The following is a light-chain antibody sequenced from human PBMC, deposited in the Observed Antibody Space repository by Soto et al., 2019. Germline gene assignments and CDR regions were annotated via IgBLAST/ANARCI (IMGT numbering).Light chain of an antibody. CDR3: QQRQYWPPIT. V-gene: IGKV3-11*01. CDR2: DAS. Sequence: EIVWTQSPDTLSLSPGERATLSCRASQSVTKFLAWYQQKPGQAPRLLIYDASIRATGIPARFSGSGSGTDFTLTISSLEPEDFAVYYCQQRQYWPPITFGQGTRLEIK. J-gene: IGKJ5*01. CDR1: QSVTKF.